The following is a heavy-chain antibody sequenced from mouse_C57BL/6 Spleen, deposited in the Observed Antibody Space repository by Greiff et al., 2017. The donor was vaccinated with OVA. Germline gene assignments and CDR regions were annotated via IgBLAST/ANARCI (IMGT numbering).Heavy chain of an antibody. Sequence: LQQPGAELVKPGASVKLSCKASGYTFTSYWMQWVKQRPGQGLEWIGEIDPSDSYTNYNQKFKGKATLTVDTSSSTAYMQLSSLTSEDSAVYYCAGYYGNFYAMDYWGQGTSVTVSS. J-gene: IGHJ4*01. CDR3: AGYYGNFYAMDY. D-gene: IGHD2-1*01. CDR1: GYTFTSYW. V-gene: IGHV1-50*01. CDR2: IDPSDSYT.